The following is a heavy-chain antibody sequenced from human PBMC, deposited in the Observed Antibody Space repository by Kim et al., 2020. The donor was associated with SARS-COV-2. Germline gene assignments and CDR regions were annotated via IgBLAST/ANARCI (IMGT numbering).Heavy chain of an antibody. D-gene: IGHD1-26*01. V-gene: IGHV3-30*04. CDR3: ARGFASQWELLGYFDY. J-gene: IGHJ4*02. CDR1: GFTFSSYA. CDR2: ISYDGSNK. Sequence: GGSLRLSCAASGFTFSSYAMHWVRQAPGKGLEWVAVISYDGSNKYYADSVKGRFTISRDNSKNTLYLQMNSLRAEDTAVYYCARGFASQWELLGYFDYWGQGTLVTVSS.